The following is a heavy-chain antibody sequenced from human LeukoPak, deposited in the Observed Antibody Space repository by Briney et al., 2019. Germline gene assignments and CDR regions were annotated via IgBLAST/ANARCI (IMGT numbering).Heavy chain of an antibody. CDR3: AKDVPAAYFDY. D-gene: IGHD2-2*01. CDR2: VRYDESTK. V-gene: IGHV3-30*02. Sequence: GGSLRLSCAASGFTFSNYGMHWVPQAPGKGLEWVAFVRYDESTKFYADSVKGRFTISRDNSKTTLYLQMNSLRAEDTAVYYCAKDVPAAYFDYWGQGTLVTVSS. J-gene: IGHJ4*02. CDR1: GFTFSNYG.